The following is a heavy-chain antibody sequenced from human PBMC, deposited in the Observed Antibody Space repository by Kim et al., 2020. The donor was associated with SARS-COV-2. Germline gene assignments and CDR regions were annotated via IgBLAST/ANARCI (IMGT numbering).Heavy chain of an antibody. CDR1: GYSFTGFG. CDR2: INTNTANP. J-gene: IGHJ4*01. Sequence: ASVKVSCKASGYSFTGFGLVWVRQAPGQGLEWMGWINTNTANPTYAQGFAGRFAFSLDTSVSAAYLQISNLKSEDTAFYYCARIHCSSASCFWSLGYWGHRTLGTVSS. CDR3: ARIHCSSASCFWSLGY. V-gene: IGHV7-4-1*02. D-gene: IGHD2-2*01.